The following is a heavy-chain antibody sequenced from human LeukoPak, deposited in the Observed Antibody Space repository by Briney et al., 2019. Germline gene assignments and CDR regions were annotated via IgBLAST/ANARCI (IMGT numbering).Heavy chain of an antibody. CDR2: MNPNSGNT. V-gene: IGHV1-8*01. Sequence: ASVKVSCKASGYTFTSYDINWVRQATGQGLEWMGWMNPNSGNTGYAQKFQGRVTMTRNTSISTAYMELSSLRSKDTAVYYCARTSRRYCSSTSCYNFDYWGQGTLVTVSS. J-gene: IGHJ4*02. CDR3: ARTSRRYCSSTSCYNFDY. CDR1: GYTFTSYD. D-gene: IGHD2-2*02.